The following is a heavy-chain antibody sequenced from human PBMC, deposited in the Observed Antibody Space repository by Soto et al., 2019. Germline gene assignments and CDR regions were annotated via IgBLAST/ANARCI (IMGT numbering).Heavy chain of an antibody. Sequence: SETLSLACTVSGCSISSSSYYWGWIRQPPGKGLEWIGSIYYSGSTYYNPSLKSRVTISVDTSKNQFSLKLSSVTAADTAVYYCACIFSGGYGYGFYYYGMDVWGQGTTVT. V-gene: IGHV4-39*01. CDR2: IYYSGST. CDR1: GCSISSSSYY. J-gene: IGHJ6*02. D-gene: IGHD5-18*01. CDR3: ACIFSGGYGYGFYYYGMDV.